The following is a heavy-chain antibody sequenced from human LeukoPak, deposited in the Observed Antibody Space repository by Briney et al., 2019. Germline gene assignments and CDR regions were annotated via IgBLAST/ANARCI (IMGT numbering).Heavy chain of an antibody. V-gene: IGHV4-28*05. CDR3: AKTRSGTYYGDSFDI. D-gene: IGHD1-26*01. Sequence: SDTLSLTCAVSGDSITRSDWWAWIRQPPGKGLERLGNIYYSGRVYHNPSLQTRVTMSVDSSKNQFSLRLGSVTAVDTAVYFCAKTRSGTYYGDSFDIWGQGILVTVSS. J-gene: IGHJ3*02. CDR1: GDSITRSDW. CDR2: IYYSGRV.